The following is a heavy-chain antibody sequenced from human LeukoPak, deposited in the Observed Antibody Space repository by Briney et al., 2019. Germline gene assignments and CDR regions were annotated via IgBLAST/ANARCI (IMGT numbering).Heavy chain of an antibody. CDR2: IIPIFGTA. CDR1: GGTFSSYA. J-gene: IGHJ4*02. D-gene: IGHD4-17*01. Sequence: ASVKVSCKASGGTFSSYAISWVRQAPGQGLEWMGGIIPIFGTANYAQKFQGRVTITTDESTSTAYMELSSPRSEDTAVYYCARGRLYGDYSYWGQGTLVTVSS. CDR3: ARGRLYGDYSY. V-gene: IGHV1-69*05.